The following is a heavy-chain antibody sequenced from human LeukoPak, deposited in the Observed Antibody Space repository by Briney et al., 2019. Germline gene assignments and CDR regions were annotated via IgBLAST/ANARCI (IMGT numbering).Heavy chain of an antibody. CDR1: GYTFTGYY. J-gene: IGHJ6*03. CDR2: MNPNSGNT. D-gene: IGHD6-13*01. CDR3: ARGLRQQLPNYYYYMDV. V-gene: IGHV1-8*03. Sequence: ASVKVSCKASGYTFTGYYMHWVRQAPGQGLEWMGWMNPNSGNTGYAQKFQGRVTITRNTSISTAYMELSSLRSEDTAVYYCARGLRQQLPNYYYYMDVWGKGTTATVSS.